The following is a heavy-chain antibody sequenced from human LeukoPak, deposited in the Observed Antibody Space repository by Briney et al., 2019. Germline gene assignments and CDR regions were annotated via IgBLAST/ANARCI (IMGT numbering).Heavy chain of an antibody. Sequence: PSETLSLTCTVSGGSISSYYWSWIRQPPGKGLEWIGYTYYSGSTNYNPSLKSRVTISVDTSKNQFSLKLSSVTAADTAVYYCASSIAAAGIWFDYWGQGTLVTVSS. D-gene: IGHD6-13*01. J-gene: IGHJ4*02. CDR3: ASSIAAAGIWFDY. CDR1: GGSISSYY. V-gene: IGHV4-59*01. CDR2: TYYSGST.